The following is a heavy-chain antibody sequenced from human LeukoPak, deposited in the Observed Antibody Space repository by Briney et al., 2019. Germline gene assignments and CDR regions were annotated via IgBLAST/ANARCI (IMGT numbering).Heavy chain of an antibody. Sequence: PSETLSLTCAVSGYSISSGYYWGWIRQPPGKGLEWIGSIYHSGSTYYNPSLKSRVTISVDTSKNQFSLKLSSVTAADTAVYYCATGMEWFDPWGQGTLVTVSS. J-gene: IGHJ5*02. CDR3: ATGMEWFDP. V-gene: IGHV4-38-2*01. CDR2: IYHSGST. D-gene: IGHD6-13*01. CDR1: GYSISSGYY.